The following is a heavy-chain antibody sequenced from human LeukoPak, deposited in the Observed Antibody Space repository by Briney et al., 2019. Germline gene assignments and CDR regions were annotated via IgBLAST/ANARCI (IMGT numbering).Heavy chain of an antibody. D-gene: IGHD5-12*01. Sequence: GGSLRLSCAASGFTFSSYGMHWVRQAPGKGLEWVAVISYDGSNKYYADSVKGRFTISRDNSKNTLYLQMSSLRAEDTAVYYCAKDGIYSGYEPPVGYFDYWGQGTLVTVSS. CDR3: AKDGIYSGYEPPVGYFDY. V-gene: IGHV3-30*18. CDR2: ISYDGSNK. CDR1: GFTFSSYG. J-gene: IGHJ4*02.